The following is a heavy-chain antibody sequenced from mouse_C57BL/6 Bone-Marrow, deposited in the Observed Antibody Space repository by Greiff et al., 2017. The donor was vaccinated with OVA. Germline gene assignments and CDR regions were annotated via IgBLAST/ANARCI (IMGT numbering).Heavy chain of an antibody. J-gene: IGHJ2*01. CDR1: GYTFTSYG. V-gene: IGHV1-81*01. CDR2: VYPRSGNT. D-gene: IGHD1-1*01. Sequence: QVHVKQSGAELARPGASVKLSCKASGYTFTSYGISWVKQRTGQGLEWIGEVYPRSGNTYYSEKFKGKATLTADKSSSTAYMELRSLTSEDSAVYFCARWYYGTLYYFDYWGQGTTLTVSS. CDR3: ARWYYGTLYYFDY.